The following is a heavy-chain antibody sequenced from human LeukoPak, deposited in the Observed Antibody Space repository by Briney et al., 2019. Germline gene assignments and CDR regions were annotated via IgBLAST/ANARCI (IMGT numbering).Heavy chain of an antibody. CDR2: IKQDGSEK. D-gene: IGHD6-13*01. CDR3: ARGRKGDSSLEVDYYYMDV. J-gene: IGHJ6*03. Sequence: PGGSLRLSCAASGFTFSSYWMSWVRQAPGKGLEWVANIKQDGSEKYYVDSVKGRFTISRDNAKNSLYLQMSSLRAEDTAVYYCARGRKGDSSLEVDYYYMDVWGKGTTVTVSS. V-gene: IGHV3-7*04. CDR1: GFTFSSYW.